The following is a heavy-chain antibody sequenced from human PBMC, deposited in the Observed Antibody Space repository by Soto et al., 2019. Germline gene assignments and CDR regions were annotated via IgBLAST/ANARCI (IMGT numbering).Heavy chain of an antibody. CDR3: ARLLHDSSGYYYFDD. V-gene: IGHV4-39*01. CDR2: IYYNGSP. CDR1: GGSISSSSYY. J-gene: IGHJ4*02. Sequence: PSETLSLTCTVSGGSISSSSYYWGWIRQPPGKGLEWIAAIYYNGSPYYNPSLKSRVTVSVDTSTNQFSVRLSSVTAADTAVYYCARLLHDSSGYYYFDDWGQGARVTVSS. D-gene: IGHD3-22*01.